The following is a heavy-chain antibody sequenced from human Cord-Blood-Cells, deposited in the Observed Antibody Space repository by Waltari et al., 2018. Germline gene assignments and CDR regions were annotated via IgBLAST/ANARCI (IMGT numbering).Heavy chain of an antibody. CDR1: GYTFTGYY. V-gene: IGHV1-2*02. J-gene: IGHJ4*02. CDR3: ARVSSGYCSSTSCYAIDY. D-gene: IGHD2-2*03. CDR2: LNPNSGGT. Sequence: QVQLVQSGAEVKKPGASVKVSCKAAGYTFTGYYMHWVRQAPGQGLEWRGWLNPNSGGTNYAQKFQGRVTMTRDTSISTAYMELSRLRSDDTAVYYCARVSSGYCSSTSCYAIDYWGQGTLVTVSS.